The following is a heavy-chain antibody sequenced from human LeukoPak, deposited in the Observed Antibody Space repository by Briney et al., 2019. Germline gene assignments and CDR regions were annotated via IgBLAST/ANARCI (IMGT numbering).Heavy chain of an antibody. V-gene: IGHV1-69*13. J-gene: IGHJ4*02. CDR2: IIPIFGTA. CDR1: GGTFSSYA. CDR3: ARDTAAAVGYFDY. Sequence: GASVKVSCKASGGTFSSYAISWVRQAPGQGLEWMGGIIPIFGTANYAQKFQGRVTITADESTSTAYMELSSLRSEDTAVYYCARDTAAAVGYFDYWGQGTLVTISS. D-gene: IGHD6-13*01.